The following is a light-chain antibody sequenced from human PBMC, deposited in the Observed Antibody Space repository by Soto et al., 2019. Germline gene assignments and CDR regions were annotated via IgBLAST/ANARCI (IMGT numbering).Light chain of an antibody. Sequence: QSVLTQPASVSGSPGQSITISCTGTSSDVGGYNYVSWYQQHPGKATKLMIYDVSNRPSGVSNRFSGSKSGNTASLTIFGLQAEDEADYYCSSYTSGSTVVFGGGTKVTVL. J-gene: IGLJ2*01. CDR3: SSYTSGSTVV. V-gene: IGLV2-14*01. CDR1: SSDVGGYNY. CDR2: DVS.